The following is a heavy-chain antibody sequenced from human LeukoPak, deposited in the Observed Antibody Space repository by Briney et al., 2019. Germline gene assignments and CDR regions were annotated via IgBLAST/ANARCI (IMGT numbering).Heavy chain of an antibody. D-gene: IGHD4-23*01. CDR3: AKTTVVTRGAFDI. V-gene: IGHV3-23*01. CDR1: GFTFSSYA. J-gene: IGHJ3*02. Sequence: GSLGLSCAASGFTFSSYAMSWVRQAPGKGLEWVSAISGSGGSTYYADSVKGRFTISRDNSKNTLYLQMNSLRAEDTAVYYCAKTTVVTRGAFDIWGQGTMVTVSS. CDR2: ISGSGGST.